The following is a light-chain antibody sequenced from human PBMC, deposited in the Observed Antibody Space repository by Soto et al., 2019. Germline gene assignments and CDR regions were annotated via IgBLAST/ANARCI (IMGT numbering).Light chain of an antibody. J-gene: IGLJ1*01. CDR2: GVR. Sequence: QSVLTQPTSVSGSPGQSITISCTGSSNDIGAYNYVSWYQQHPGKAPRLLIHGVRDRPSGVPSRFSASKSGLTASLTISGLQAEDEADYYCNSYTTLSNRVFGTGTKVTVL. CDR1: SNDIGAYNY. V-gene: IGLV2-14*01. CDR3: NSYTTLSNRV.